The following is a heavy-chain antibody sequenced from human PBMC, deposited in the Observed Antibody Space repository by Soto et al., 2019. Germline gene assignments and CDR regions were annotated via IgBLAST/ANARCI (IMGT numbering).Heavy chain of an antibody. V-gene: IGHV3-30-3*01. CDR3: ARSFRRGQPLPRGAHYGMDV. CDR2: ISYDGSNK. J-gene: IGHJ6*02. CDR1: GFTFSSYA. Sequence: QVQLVESGGGVVQPGRSLRLSCAASGFTFSSYAMHWVRQAPGKGLEWVAVISYDGSNKYYADSVKGRFTISRDNSKNTLYLQMNSLRGEDTAVYYCARSFRRGQPLPRGAHYGMDVWGQGTTVTVSS. D-gene: IGHD2-2*01.